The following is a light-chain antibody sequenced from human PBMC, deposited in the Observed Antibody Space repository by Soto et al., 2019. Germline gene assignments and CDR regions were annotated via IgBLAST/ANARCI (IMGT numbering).Light chain of an antibody. J-gene: IGKJ2*01. CDR2: GAS. CDR3: QLYGTSPRT. Sequence: PGERAILSCRASQTISSNYLAWYQQKPGQAPRLLIYGASSRATGIPDRFSGSGSGTDFTLTISRLEPEDFAVYFCQLYGTSPRTFGQGTKLEIK. CDR1: QTISSNY. V-gene: IGKV3-20*01.